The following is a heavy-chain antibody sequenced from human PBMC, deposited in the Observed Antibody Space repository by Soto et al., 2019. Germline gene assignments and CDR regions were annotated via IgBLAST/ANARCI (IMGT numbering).Heavy chain of an antibody. V-gene: IGHV3-7*03. D-gene: IGHD1-20*01. CDR2: IKQDGREK. Sequence: DVQLVESGGDLVQPGGSLRLSCAASGFSFSSYWMTWVRQAPGKGLEWVANIKQDGREKYYVASVKGRFTISRDNGKNLLFIQMDSLTPDDTAVYYCAGDGVRTGAYNCGLDPWGQGTLVTVSS. CDR1: GFSFSSYW. CDR3: AGDGVRTGAYNCGLDP. J-gene: IGHJ5*02.